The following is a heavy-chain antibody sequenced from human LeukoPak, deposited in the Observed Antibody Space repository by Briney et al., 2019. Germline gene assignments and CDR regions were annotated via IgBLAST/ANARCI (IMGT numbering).Heavy chain of an antibody. J-gene: IGHJ4*02. D-gene: IGHD3-22*01. CDR1: GFTFSSYS. V-gene: IGHV3-21*01. CDR3: ARAITYYYDSSGPFDGY. Sequence: GGSLRLSCAASGFTFSSYSMNWVRQAPGKGLEWVSSISSSSSYIYYADSVKGRFTISRDNAKNSLYLQMNSLRAEDTAVYYCARAITYYYDSSGPFDGYWGQGTLVTVSS. CDR2: ISSSSSYI.